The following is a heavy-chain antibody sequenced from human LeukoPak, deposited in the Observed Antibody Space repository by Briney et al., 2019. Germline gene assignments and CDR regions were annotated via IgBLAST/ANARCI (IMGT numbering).Heavy chain of an antibody. CDR1: GFTFSSYS. Sequence: SGGSLRLSCAASGFTFSSYSMTWVRQAPGKGLEWVSYISSSSSTIYYADSVKGRFTISRDNAKNSLYLQMNSLRAEDTAVYYCARVSTRGMTAVPQGGDYWGQGTLVTVSS. J-gene: IGHJ4*02. V-gene: IGHV3-48*01. CDR3: ARVSTRGMTAVPQGGDY. D-gene: IGHD4-17*01. CDR2: ISSSSSTI.